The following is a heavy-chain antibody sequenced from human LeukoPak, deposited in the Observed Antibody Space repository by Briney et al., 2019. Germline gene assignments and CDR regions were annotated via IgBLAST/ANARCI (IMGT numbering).Heavy chain of an antibody. V-gene: IGHV3-23*01. Sequence: GGSLRLSCAASGFTFSSYAMSWVRQAPGKGLEWVSAISGSGGSTYYADSVKGRFTISRDNSKNTLYLQMNSLRAEDTAVYYCAKDLHIVVVGGYFGYWGQGTLVTVSS. CDR2: ISGSGGST. CDR3: AKDLHIVVVGGYFGY. J-gene: IGHJ4*02. CDR1: GFTFSSYA. D-gene: IGHD2-21*01.